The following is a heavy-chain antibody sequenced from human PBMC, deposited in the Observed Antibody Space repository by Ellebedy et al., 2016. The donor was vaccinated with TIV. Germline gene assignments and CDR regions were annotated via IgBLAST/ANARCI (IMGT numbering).Heavy chain of an antibody. Sequence: GSLRLSCAASGFTFSSYAMSWVRQAPGKGLEWIGSIYNSGNTIYNPSLESRVTISVDMSKNQFSLRLTSVTAADTAIYYCARNYASGNYGVDPWGQGTLITVS. CDR1: GFTFSSYA. CDR2: IYNSGNT. D-gene: IGHD3-16*01. J-gene: IGHJ5*02. CDR3: ARNYASGNYGVDP. V-gene: IGHV4-38-2*01.